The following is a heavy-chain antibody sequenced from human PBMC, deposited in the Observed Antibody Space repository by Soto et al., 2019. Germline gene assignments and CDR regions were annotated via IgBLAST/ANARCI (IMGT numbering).Heavy chain of an antibody. CDR2: ISSGSGNI. CDR3: ARTYGTGSLNWFDP. J-gene: IGHJ5*02. CDR1: GFIFSRYD. V-gene: IGHV3-48*04. Sequence: EVQLGESGGGLVQPGGSLRLSCAASGFIFSRYDMNWVRQAPGKGLEWVSYISSGSGNILYADSVKGRFTISRDNAKNSLYLQMNSLRAEDTAVYYCARTYGTGSLNWFDPWGQGTLVTVSS. D-gene: IGHD3-10*01.